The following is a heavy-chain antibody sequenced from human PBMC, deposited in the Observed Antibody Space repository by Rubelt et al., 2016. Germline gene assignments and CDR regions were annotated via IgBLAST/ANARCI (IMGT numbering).Heavy chain of an antibody. CDR1: GGSFSGYY. CDR3: ASHRAAATFDY. D-gene: IGHD6-13*01. J-gene: IGHJ4*02. Sequence: QVQLRQWGAGLLKPSETLSLTCAVYGGSFSGYYWSWIRQPPGKGLEWIGEISHSGSTNYNPSLKSRVTISADASKNNFSLRLSSVTAADTAVYYCASHRAAATFDYWGQGAPVTVSS. CDR2: ISHSGST. V-gene: IGHV4-34*01.